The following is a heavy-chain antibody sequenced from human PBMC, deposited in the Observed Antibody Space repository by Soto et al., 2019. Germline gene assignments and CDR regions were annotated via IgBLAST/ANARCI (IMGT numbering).Heavy chain of an antibody. CDR3: ASDSSAWPNYFDS. D-gene: IGHD6-19*01. CDR1: GFTFSTHA. V-gene: IGHV3-23*01. Sequence: GSLRLSCAASGFTFSTHAMTWVRQAPGKGLEWVSAISGRGDDTYYADSVKGRFTISRDNSKNTVNLQMNSLRAEDTAVYYCASDSSAWPNYFDSWGLGTLVTVSS. J-gene: IGHJ4*02. CDR2: ISGRGDDT.